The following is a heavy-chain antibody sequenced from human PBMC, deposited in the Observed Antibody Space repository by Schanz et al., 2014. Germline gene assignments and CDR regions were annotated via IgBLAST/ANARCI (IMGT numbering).Heavy chain of an antibody. Sequence: EVQLVESGGGLVQRGGSLRLSCAASGFSFGSYAMSWVRQAPGRGLEWVSSISRSSGRIYYSDSVKGRFIISRDSSKNTLFLQMNSLRAEDTAVYFCARDGGRDGYNLAFDVWGQGTLVTVSS. V-gene: IGHV3-23*04. D-gene: IGHD5-12*01. J-gene: IGHJ3*01. CDR1: GFSFGSYA. CDR2: ISRSSGRI. CDR3: ARDGGRDGYNLAFDV.